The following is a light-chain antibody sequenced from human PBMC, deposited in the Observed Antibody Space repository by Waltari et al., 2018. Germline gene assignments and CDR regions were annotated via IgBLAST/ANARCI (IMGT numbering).Light chain of an antibody. J-gene: IGKJ4*01. V-gene: IGKV1-39*01. CDR3: QQTYTTPLI. CDR1: QSVSNY. CDR2: AAS. Sequence: DIQMTQSPPSLSASVGDRVTITCRASQSVSNYLSWYQQKPGKAPKLLIYAASSLESGVPSRFTGSGSGTDFTLTISSLQSEDFATYYCQQTYTTPLIFGGGTTVEIK.